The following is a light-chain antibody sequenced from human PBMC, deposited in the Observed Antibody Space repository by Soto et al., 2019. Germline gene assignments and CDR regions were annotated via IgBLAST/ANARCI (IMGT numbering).Light chain of an antibody. CDR2: AAS. J-gene: IGKJ5*01. Sequence: SAKSPFTLSLSPEERATISCRASHSVANNYLAWYQQKPGQAPRLIIFAASSRATGVPHRFTGSGSGTDFTLTISSLEAEDFAVYYCQQASNVLITFGQGTRLEIK. CDR1: HSVANNY. CDR3: QQASNVLIT. V-gene: IGKV3D-20*02.